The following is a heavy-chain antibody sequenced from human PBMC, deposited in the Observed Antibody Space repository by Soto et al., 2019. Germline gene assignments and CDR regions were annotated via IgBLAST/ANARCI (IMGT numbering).Heavy chain of an antibody. CDR2: IYYSGST. CDR1: GGCISSYY. J-gene: IGHJ4*02. V-gene: IGHV4-59*01. Sequence: SETLSLTCPVSGGCISSYYWSWIRQPPGKGLEWIGYIYYSGSTNYNPSLKSRVTISVDTSKNQFSLKLSSVTAADTAVYYCARALSESMIVVALYDYWGQGTLVTVSS. D-gene: IGHD3-22*01. CDR3: ARALSESMIVVALYDY.